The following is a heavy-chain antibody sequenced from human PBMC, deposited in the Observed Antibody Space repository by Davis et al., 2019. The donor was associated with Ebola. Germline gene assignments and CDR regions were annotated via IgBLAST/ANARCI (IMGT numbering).Heavy chain of an antibody. V-gene: IGHV1-2*02. Sequence: ASVKVSCKTSESTFNGYYVHWVRQAPGQAPEWLGWINTNTGATMYAPRFQGRLTLTRDTSIGTAYMDLSLTFDETAVYFCAKDAGENYFDSWGQGTLVSVSS. CDR1: ESTFNGYY. D-gene: IGHD7-27*01. J-gene: IGHJ4*02. CDR3: AKDAGENYFDS. CDR2: INTNTGAT.